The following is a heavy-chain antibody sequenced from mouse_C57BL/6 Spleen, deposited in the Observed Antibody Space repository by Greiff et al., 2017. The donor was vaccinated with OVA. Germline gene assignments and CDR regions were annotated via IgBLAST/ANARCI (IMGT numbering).Heavy chain of an antibody. CDR1: GYAFSSSW. V-gene: IGHV1-82*01. CDR2: IYPGDGDT. Sequence: QVQLKESGPELVKPGASVKISCKASGYAFSSSWLNWVKQRPGKGLEWIGRIYPGDGDTNYNGKFKGKATLTADKSSSTAYMQLSSLTSEDSAVYFCARSFRYYAMDYWGQGTSVTVSS. CDR3: ARSFRYYAMDY. J-gene: IGHJ4*01.